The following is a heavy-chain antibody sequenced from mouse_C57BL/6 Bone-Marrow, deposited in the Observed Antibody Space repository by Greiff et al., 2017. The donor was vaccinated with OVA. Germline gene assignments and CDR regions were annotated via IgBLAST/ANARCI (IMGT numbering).Heavy chain of an antibody. CDR1: GYTFTDYN. CDR2: INPNNGGT. J-gene: IGHJ2*01. D-gene: IGHD3-2*02. CDR3: ARRDSSGYDFDY. Sequence: VQLQQSGPEPVKPGASVKILCKASGYTFTDYNMDRVKQSHGKSLEWIGDINPNNGGTIYNQKFKGKATLTVDKSSSTAYMELRSLTSEDTAVYDCARRDSSGYDFDYWGQGTTLTVSS. V-gene: IGHV1-18*01.